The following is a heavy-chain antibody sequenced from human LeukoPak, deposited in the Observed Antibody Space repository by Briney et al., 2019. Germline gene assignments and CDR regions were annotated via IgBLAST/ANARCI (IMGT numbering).Heavy chain of an antibody. CDR1: GYTFTSYG. D-gene: IGHD2-2*01. J-gene: IGHJ4*02. Sequence: ASVRVSCKASGYTFTSYGISWVRQAPGQGLEWMGWISAYNGNTNYAQKLQGRVAMTTDTSTSTAYMELRSLRSDDTAVYYCARGMYCSSTSCYSDMGYWGQGTLVTVSS. CDR2: ISAYNGNT. CDR3: ARGMYCSSTSCYSDMGY. V-gene: IGHV1-18*01.